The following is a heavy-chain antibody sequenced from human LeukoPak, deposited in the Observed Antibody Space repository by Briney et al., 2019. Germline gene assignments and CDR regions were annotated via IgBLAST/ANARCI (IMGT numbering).Heavy chain of an antibody. J-gene: IGHJ5*02. V-gene: IGHV4-4*02. CDR3: AREDYGDYVRWFDP. CDR2: IYHSGST. D-gene: IGHD4-17*01. CDR1: GGSISSSNW. Sequence: SETLSLTCAVSGGSISSSNWWSWVRQPPGKGLEWIGEIYHSGSTNYNPSLKSRVTISVDKSKNQFSLKLSSVTAADTAVYYCAREDYGDYVRWFDPWGQGTLVTVSS.